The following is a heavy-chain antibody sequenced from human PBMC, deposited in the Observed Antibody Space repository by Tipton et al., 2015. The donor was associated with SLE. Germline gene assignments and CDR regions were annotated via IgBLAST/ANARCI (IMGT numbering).Heavy chain of an antibody. Sequence: QSGAEVKKPGASVKVSCKASGYSFYGYYMHWVRQAPGQGLEWMGWISAYNGNTNYAQKLQGRVTMTTDTSTSTAYMELRSLRSDDTAVYYCARGGDFWSGYYRYYYYYYMDVWGKGTTVTISS. D-gene: IGHD3-3*01. V-gene: IGHV1-18*04. CDR1: GYSFYGYY. J-gene: IGHJ6*03. CDR3: ARGGDFWSGYYRYYYYYYMDV. CDR2: ISAYNGNT.